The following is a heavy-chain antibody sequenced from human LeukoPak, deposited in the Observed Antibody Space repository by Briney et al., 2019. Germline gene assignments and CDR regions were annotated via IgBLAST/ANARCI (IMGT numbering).Heavy chain of an antibody. CDR1: GGSINSGGYY. D-gene: IGHD1-26*01. J-gene: IGHJ5*02. V-gene: IGHV4-30-2*01. CDR2: IYHSGST. CDR3: ARDPYYGFDP. Sequence: PSQTLSLTCTVSGGSINSGGYYWSWIRQPPGKGLEWIGYIYHSGSTYYNPSLKSRVTISVDRSKNQFSLKLSSVTAADTAVYYCARDPYYGFDPWGQGTLVTVSS.